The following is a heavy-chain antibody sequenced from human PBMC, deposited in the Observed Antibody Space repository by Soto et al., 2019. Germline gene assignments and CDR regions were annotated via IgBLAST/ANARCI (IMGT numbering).Heavy chain of an antibody. J-gene: IGHJ6*02. V-gene: IGHV3-7*05. CDR1: GFTFSSYW. CDR3: AREATPGRESSYLAGTTGYYYGMDV. D-gene: IGHD3-10*01. CDR2: IKQDGSEK. Sequence: GGSLRLSCAASGFTFSSYWMSWVRQAPGKGLEWVANIKQDGSEKYYVDSVKGRFTISRDNAKNSLYLQMNSLRAEDTAVYYCAREATPGRESSYLAGTTGYYYGMDVWGQGTTVTVSS.